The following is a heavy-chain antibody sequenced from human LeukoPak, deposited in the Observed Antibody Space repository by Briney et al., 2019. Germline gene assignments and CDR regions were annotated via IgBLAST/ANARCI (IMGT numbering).Heavy chain of an antibody. Sequence: ASVKVSCKASGYTFTGYYMHWVRQAPGQGLERMGWINPNSGGTNYAQKFQGRVTMTRDTSISTAYMELSRLRSDDTAVYYCARTGGSSYDFWSGYYLTDYYYGMDVWGQGTTVTVSS. CDR3: ARTGGSSYDFWSGYYLTDYYYGMDV. V-gene: IGHV1-2*02. CDR2: INPNSGGT. CDR1: GYTFTGYY. D-gene: IGHD3-3*01. J-gene: IGHJ6*02.